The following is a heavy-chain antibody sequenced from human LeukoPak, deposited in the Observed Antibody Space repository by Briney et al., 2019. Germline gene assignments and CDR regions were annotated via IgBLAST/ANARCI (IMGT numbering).Heavy chain of an antibody. CDR1: GFTFSSYR. J-gene: IGHJ4*02. V-gene: IGHV3-48*01. Sequence: GGSLRPSCAASGFTFSSYRMNWVRQAPGKGLEWVSYISSTSSIYYADSVKGRFTVSRDNAKNSLYLQMNSLRAEDTALYYCARAISYGRFDYWGQGTLVTVSS. CDR3: ARAISYGRFDY. CDR2: ISSTSSI. D-gene: IGHD3-10*01.